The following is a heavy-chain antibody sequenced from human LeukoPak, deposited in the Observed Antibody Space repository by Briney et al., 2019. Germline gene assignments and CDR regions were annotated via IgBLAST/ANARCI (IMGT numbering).Heavy chain of an antibody. CDR1: GGTFSSYA. Sequence: GSSVKVSCKASGGTFSSYAISWVRQAPGQGLEWMGRIIPIFGTANYAQKFQGRVTITTDESTSTAYMELSNLRSGDTAVYYCARGAHRRDGYNLDWFDPWGQGTLVTVSS. D-gene: IGHD5-24*01. CDR2: IIPIFGTA. V-gene: IGHV1-69*05. CDR3: ARGAHRRDGYNLDWFDP. J-gene: IGHJ5*02.